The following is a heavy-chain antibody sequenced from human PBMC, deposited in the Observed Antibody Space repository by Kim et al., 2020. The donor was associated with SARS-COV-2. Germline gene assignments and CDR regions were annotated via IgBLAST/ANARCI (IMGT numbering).Heavy chain of an antibody. CDR3: ARHRDSNYDILTGFDY. V-gene: IGHV3-11*03. CDR1: GFTFSDYY. Sequence: GGSLRLSCAASGFTFSDYYMSWIRQAPGKGLEWVSYISSSSSYTNYADSVKGRFTISRDNAKNSLYLQMNSLRAEDTAVYYCARHRDSNYDILTGFDYWGQGTLVTVSS. D-gene: IGHD3-9*01. J-gene: IGHJ4*02. CDR2: ISSSSSYT.